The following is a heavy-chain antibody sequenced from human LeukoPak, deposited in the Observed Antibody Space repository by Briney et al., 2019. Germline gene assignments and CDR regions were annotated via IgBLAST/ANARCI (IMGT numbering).Heavy chain of an antibody. CDR1: GGSFSGYY. V-gene: IGHV4-34*01. Sequence: SETLSLTCAVYGGSFSGYYWSWIRQPPGKGLEWIGEINHSGSTNYNPSLKSRVTISVDTSKNQFPLKLSSVTAADTAVYYCARGLWFGELLRTTNNWFDPWGQGTLVTVSS. D-gene: IGHD3-10*01. CDR3: ARGLWFGELLRTTNNWFDP. CDR2: INHSGST. J-gene: IGHJ5*02.